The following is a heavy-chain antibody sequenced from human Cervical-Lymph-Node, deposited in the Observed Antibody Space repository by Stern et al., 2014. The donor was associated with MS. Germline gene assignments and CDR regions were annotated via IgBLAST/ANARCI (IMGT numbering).Heavy chain of an antibody. V-gene: IGHV3-33*01. Sequence: VQLVEPGGGVVQPGRSLRLSCAASGFTFSSSGMHWVRQAPGKGLAWLAIIYYDGSNRYYADSVKGRFTISRDNSKNTLYLQMNSLRAEDTAVYYCAREGGNTAEYFQHWGQGTLVTVSS. CDR3: AREGGNTAEYFQH. CDR2: IYYDGSNR. CDR1: GFTFSSSG. D-gene: IGHD4-23*01. J-gene: IGHJ1*01.